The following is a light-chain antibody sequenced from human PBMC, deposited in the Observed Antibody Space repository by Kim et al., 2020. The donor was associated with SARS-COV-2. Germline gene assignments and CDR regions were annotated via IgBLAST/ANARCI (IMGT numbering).Light chain of an antibody. CDR1: KLGDKY. Sequence: SYELTQPPSVSVSPGQTASITCSGDKLGDKYACWYQQKPGQSPVLVIYQDSKRPSGIPERFSGSNSGNTATLTISGTQAMDEADYYCQAWDSSTFFGGGTQLTVL. J-gene: IGLJ2*01. CDR3: QAWDSSTF. CDR2: QDS. V-gene: IGLV3-1*01.